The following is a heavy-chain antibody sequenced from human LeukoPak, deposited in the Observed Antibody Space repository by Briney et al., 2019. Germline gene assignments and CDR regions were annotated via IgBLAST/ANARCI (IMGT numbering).Heavy chain of an antibody. D-gene: IGHD5-18*01. V-gene: IGHV4-31*03. CDR2: IYYSGST. CDR1: GGSISSGGYY. Sequence: SQTLSLTCTVSGGSISSGGYYWSWIRQHPGKGLEWIGYIYYSGSTYYNPSLKSRVTISVDTSKNQFSLKLSSVTAADTAVYYWARELGLRGYSYGGLDYWGQGTLVTVSS. J-gene: IGHJ4*02. CDR3: ARELGLRGYSYGGLDY.